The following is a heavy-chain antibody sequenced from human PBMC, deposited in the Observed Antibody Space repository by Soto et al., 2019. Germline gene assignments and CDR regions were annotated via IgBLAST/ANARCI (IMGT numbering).Heavy chain of an antibody. CDR2: INPNSGGT. CDR3: AREPATAKPEGVDF. CDR1: GFTFSVDY. Sequence: KGYCNSSGFTFSVDYIHWVRQKPGQGLEWMGWINPNSGGTKYAPKFQGGVTMTRDTSITTAYMELSRLRSGDTAVYYCAREPATAKPEGVDFWGQGTLVTV. D-gene: IGHD1-1*01. J-gene: IGHJ4*02. V-gene: IGHV1-2*02.